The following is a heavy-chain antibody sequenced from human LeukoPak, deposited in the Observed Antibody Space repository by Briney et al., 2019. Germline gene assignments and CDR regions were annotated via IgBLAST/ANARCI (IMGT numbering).Heavy chain of an antibody. J-gene: IGHJ4*02. CDR1: GFTVSNNY. CDR3: ARIILWFGDGNDY. CDR2: IYSGGST. Sequence: GGSLRLSCAASGFTVSNNYMNWVRKAPGKGLEWVSVIYSGGSTYYADSVKGRFTISRDNSKNTLYLQMNSLRAEDTAVYYCARIILWFGDGNDYWGQGTLVTVSS. V-gene: IGHV3-66*01. D-gene: IGHD3-10*01.